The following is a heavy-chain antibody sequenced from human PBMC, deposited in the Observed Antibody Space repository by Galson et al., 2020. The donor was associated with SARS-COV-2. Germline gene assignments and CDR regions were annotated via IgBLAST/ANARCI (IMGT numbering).Heavy chain of an antibody. CDR2: ISHIATDD. Sequence: GGSLRLSCAASGFAFSSYPMHWVRQAPGKGLEWVARISHIATDDFYADSVKGRFTISRDNSKNTLFLQMNSLRADDTALYYCARDDLSYGWDYWDQGTLVTVSS. CDR3: ARDDLSYGWDY. D-gene: IGHD3-10*01. CDR1: GFAFSSYP. J-gene: IGHJ4*02. V-gene: IGHV3-30*04.